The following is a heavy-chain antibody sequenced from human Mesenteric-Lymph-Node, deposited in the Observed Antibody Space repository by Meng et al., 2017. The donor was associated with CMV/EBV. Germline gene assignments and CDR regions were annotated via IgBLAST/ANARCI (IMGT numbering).Heavy chain of an antibody. CDR1: GDSRSSNYY. D-gene: IGHD3-9*01. CDR3: ARLISTGSGGRGYFDY. Sequence: SETLSLTCTVPGDSRSSNYYWGWIRQPPGKGLEWIGSIYYSGRSYYNPSLKSRVTLSVDTSKKQFSLKLSSVTAADTAVYYCARLISTGSGGRGYFDYWGQGTLVTVSS. J-gene: IGHJ4*02. CDR2: IYYSGRS. V-gene: IGHV4-39*07.